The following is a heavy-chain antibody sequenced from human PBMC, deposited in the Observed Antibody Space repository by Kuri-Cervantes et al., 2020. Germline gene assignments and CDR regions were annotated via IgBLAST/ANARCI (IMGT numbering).Heavy chain of an antibody. Sequence: GGSLRLSCAASGFTFSSYAMHWVRQAPGKGLEWVAVIWYDGSNKYYADSVKGRFTISRDNSKNTLYLQMNSLRAEDTAVYYCARDGRSVNRNYYYYYMDVWGKGTTVTVSS. CDR2: IWYDGSNK. V-gene: IGHV3-33*08. J-gene: IGHJ6*03. CDR3: ARDGRSVNRNYYYYYMDV. D-gene: IGHD3-16*02. CDR1: GFTFSSYA.